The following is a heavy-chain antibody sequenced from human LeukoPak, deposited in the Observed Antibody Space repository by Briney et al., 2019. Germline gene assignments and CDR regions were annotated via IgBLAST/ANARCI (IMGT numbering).Heavy chain of an antibody. J-gene: IGHJ4*02. V-gene: IGHV4-61*02. CDR3: ARGSGSTDYY. CDR2: IYTSGST. Sequence: SKTLSLTCTVSGGSITSSYYWSWIRQPAGKGLEWIGRIYTSGSTNCNPSLKGRVTISVDTSKNQFSLKLSSVTAADTAVYYCARGSGSTDYYWGQGTLVTVSS. CDR1: GGSITSSYY. D-gene: IGHD1-26*01.